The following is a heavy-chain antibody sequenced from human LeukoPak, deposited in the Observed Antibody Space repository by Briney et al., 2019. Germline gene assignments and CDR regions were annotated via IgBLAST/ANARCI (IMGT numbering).Heavy chain of an antibody. CDR2: IYYSGST. CDR3: ARHRHTAMTDLGYFDSSGYYYYNWFDP. D-gene: IGHD3-22*01. V-gene: IGHV4-39*01. CDR1: GGSISSSSYY. J-gene: IGHJ5*01. Sequence: PSETLSLTCTVSGGSISSSSYYWGWIRPPPGKGLEWIGSIYYSGSTYYNPSLKSRVTISVDTSKNQFSLKLSSVTAADTAVYYCARHRHTAMTDLGYFDSSGYYYYNWFDPWGQGTMVTVSS.